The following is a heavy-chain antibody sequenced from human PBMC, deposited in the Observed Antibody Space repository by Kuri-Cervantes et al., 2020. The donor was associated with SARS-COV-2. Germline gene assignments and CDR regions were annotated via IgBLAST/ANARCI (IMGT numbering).Heavy chain of an antibody. D-gene: IGHD2-2*02. CDR3: ARQGYCSSTSCYTIPPDY. CDR2: ISGSGGST. CDR1: GFTFSDFA. V-gene: IGHV3-23*01. J-gene: IGHJ4*02. Sequence: GGSLRLSCAASGFTFSDFAMHWVRQAPGKGLEWVSAISGSGGSTYYADSVKGRFTISRDNSKNTLYLQMNSLRAEDTAVYYCARQGYCSSTSCYTIPPDYWGQGTLVTVSS.